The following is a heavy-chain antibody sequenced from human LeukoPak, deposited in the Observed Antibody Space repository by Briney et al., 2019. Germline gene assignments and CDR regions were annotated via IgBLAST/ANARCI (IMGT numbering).Heavy chain of an antibody. J-gene: IGHJ4*02. CDR3: PSDDPTVTTSH. CDR1: GYTFTSSG. D-gene: IGHD4-17*01. Sequence: GAPGKSSCKAFGYTFTSSGISWVPQAPGQGLEWMGWLSPYTGNTNYAQKLQATVTMNPATSTTPATMELTTLRPDDPAWNSFPSDDPTVTTSHWGQGTLVTASS. CDR2: LSPYTGNT. V-gene: IGHV1-18*01.